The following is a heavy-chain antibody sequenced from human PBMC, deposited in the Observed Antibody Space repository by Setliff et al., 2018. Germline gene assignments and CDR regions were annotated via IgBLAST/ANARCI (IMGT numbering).Heavy chain of an antibody. CDR3: ARGGGRIRQLGATGVHTFDI. V-gene: IGHV4-4*08. CDR2: IYTRGST. Sequence: SETLSLTCSVSGGSISSYYWSWIRQPPGKGLEWIGYIYTRGSTNYNPSLQSRVTISVDTAKKQFSLKLNSVTAADTAIYYCARGGGRIRQLGATGVHTFDIWGQETMVTVSS. J-gene: IGHJ3*02. D-gene: IGHD1-1*01. CDR1: GGSISSYY.